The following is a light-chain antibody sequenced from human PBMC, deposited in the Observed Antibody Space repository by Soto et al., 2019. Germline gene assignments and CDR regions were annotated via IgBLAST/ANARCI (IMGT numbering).Light chain of an antibody. J-gene: IGKJ2*01. V-gene: IGKV3-15*01. CDR2: GAS. CDR3: QQYNNLPQDT. CDR1: QSVNNN. Sequence: EIILTQSPATLSVSPGERATLSCRASQSVNNNLAWYQQKPGQAPRLLIYGASTRATGIPVRFRGSGSGTEFTLTFTSLQSEDFAVYFCQQYNNLPQDTFCHVTKLEIK.